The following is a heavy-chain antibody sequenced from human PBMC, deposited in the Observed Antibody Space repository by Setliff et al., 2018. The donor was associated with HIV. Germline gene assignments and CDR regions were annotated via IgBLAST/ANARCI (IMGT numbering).Heavy chain of an antibody. D-gene: IGHD5-18*01. J-gene: IGHJ4*02. V-gene: IGHV1-69*13. Sequence: SSVKVSCKDSGGTFSSYAISWVRQAPGQALEWTGGIIPIFGTANYAQKFQGRVTITADESTSTAYMELGSLRSEDTAVYYCAVVSGYSYGWAIDYWGQGTLVTVSS. CDR1: GGTFSSYA. CDR2: IIPIFGTA. CDR3: AVVSGYSYGWAIDY.